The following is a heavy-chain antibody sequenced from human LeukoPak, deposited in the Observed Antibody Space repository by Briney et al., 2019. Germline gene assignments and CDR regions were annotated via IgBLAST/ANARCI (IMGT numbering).Heavy chain of an antibody. J-gene: IGHJ4*02. V-gene: IGHV3-13*01. CDR3: ARAAFSSVAFDY. Sequence: PGGSLRLSCAASGFTFSSYDMHWVRQATGKGLEWVSAIGTAGDTYYPGSVKGRFTISRENAKNSLYLQMNSLRAGDTAVYYCARAAFSSVAFDYWGQGTLVTVSS. CDR1: GFTFSSYD. D-gene: IGHD2-15*01. CDR2: IGTAGDT.